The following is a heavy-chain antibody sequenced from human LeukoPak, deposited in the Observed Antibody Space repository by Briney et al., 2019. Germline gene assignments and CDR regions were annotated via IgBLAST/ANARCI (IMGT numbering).Heavy chain of an antibody. CDR3: ARGIGPNGVFDY. J-gene: IGHJ4*02. D-gene: IGHD2-8*01. CDR1: GGTFSSYA. V-gene: IGHV1-69*05. CDR2: IIPIFGTA. Sequence: GASVKVSCKASGGTFSSYAISWVRQAPGQGLEWMGRIIPIFGTANYAQKFQGRVTITTDESTSTAYMELSSLRSEDTAVYYCARGIGPNGVFDYWGQGTLVTVFS.